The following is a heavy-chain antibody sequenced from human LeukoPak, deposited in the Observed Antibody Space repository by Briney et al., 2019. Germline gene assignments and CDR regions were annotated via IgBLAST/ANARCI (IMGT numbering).Heavy chain of an antibody. CDR1: GGSISSGGYY. V-gene: IGHV4-31*03. D-gene: IGHD2-2*01. CDR3: ARSPLWVVVVPATMVAFDI. CDR2: IYYSGST. J-gene: IGHJ3*02. Sequence: SETLSLTCTVSGGSISSGGYYWSWIRQQPGKGLEWIGYIYYSGSTYYNPSLKSRVTISVDTSKNQFSLKLSSVTAADTAVYYCARSPLWVVVVPATMVAFDIWGQGTMVTVS.